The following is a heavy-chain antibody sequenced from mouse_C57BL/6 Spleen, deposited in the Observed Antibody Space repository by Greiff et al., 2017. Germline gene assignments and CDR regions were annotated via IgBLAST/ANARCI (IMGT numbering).Heavy chain of an antibody. V-gene: IGHV1-66*01. CDR1: GYSFTSYY. CDR2: IYPGSGNT. D-gene: IGHD2-5*01. Sequence: QVQLQQSGPELVKPGASVKISCKASGYSFTSYYIHWVKQRPGQGLEWIGWIYPGSGNTKYNEKFKGKATLTANTSSSTAYMQLSSLTSEDSAVYYCARSYSNYPFFAYWGQGTLVTVSA. CDR3: ARSYSNYPFFAY. J-gene: IGHJ3*01.